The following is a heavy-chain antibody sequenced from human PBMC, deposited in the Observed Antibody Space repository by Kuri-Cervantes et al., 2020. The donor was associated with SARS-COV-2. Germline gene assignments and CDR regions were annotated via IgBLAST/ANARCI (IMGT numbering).Heavy chain of an antibody. Sequence: GGSLRPSGAVSGFTFGASDMNWVRQSPGKGREWVSYISSGRRSIYYTDAVKGRFTISRDNGKNSLFLQMNSLRAEDTAVFYFVRGIVGSGYGITGSYLDSWGQGVLVTVSS. CDR1: GFTFGASD. CDR3: VRGIVGSGYGITGSYLDS. V-gene: IGHV3-48*01. CDR2: ISSGRRSI. J-gene: IGHJ4*02. D-gene: IGHD1-20*01.